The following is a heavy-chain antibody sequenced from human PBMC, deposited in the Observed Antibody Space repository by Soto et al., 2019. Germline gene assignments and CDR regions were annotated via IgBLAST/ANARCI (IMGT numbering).Heavy chain of an antibody. V-gene: IGHV3-74*01. D-gene: IGHD3-10*01. CDR3: ARDGGYFDY. CDR1: GFTFSSYW. CDR2: INSDGSST. J-gene: IGHJ4*02. Sequence: EVQLVEFGGGLAQPGGSLRLSCAASGFTFSSYWMYWVRQAPGEGLVWVSRINSDGSSTTYADSVKGRFTVSRDNAKDTLYLHMHSLRVEDTAVYYWARDGGYFDYWGQGILVTVSS.